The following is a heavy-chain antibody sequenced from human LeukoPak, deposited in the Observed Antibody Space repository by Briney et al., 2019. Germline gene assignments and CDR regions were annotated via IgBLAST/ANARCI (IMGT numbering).Heavy chain of an antibody. D-gene: IGHD6-19*01. CDR1: GFTFSTYA. V-gene: IGHV3-23*01. J-gene: IGHJ4*02. CDR3: ARGFLGGTDQYFDS. Sequence: GGSLRLSCAASGFTFSTYAMNWVRQAPAKGLEWFSTNADSVKDRFTISRDNSKNTLYLQMNSLRAEDTAVYFCARGFLGGTDQYFDSWGQGTLVTVSS.